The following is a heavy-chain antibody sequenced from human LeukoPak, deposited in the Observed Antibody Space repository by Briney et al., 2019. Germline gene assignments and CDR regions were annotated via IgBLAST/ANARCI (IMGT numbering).Heavy chain of an antibody. CDR1: GFTVSSNS. D-gene: IGHD7-27*01. J-gene: IGHJ4*02. V-gene: IGHV3-7*01. CDR2: IKEDGSEK. Sequence: GGSLRLSCTVSGFTVSSNSMSWVRQAPGKGLECVAKIKEDGSEKHYVDSVRGRFTISRDNARNSLYLQMNNLRADDTAVYYCARDYTGGWNDFWGQGTLVTVSS. CDR3: ARDYTGGWNDF.